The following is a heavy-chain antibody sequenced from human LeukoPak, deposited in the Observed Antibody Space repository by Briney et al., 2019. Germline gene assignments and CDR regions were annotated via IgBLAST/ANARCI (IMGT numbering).Heavy chain of an antibody. Sequence: GGSLRLSCAASGFTFSSYTMNWVRQAPGKGLEWVSGISGSGGSTYYADSVKGRFTISRDNSKNTLYLQMSSLRAEDTAVYYCARDANIVVVAASWFDPWGQGTLVTVSS. CDR2: ISGSGGST. J-gene: IGHJ5*02. CDR3: ARDANIVVVAASWFDP. CDR1: GFTFSSYT. V-gene: IGHV3-23*01. D-gene: IGHD2-15*01.